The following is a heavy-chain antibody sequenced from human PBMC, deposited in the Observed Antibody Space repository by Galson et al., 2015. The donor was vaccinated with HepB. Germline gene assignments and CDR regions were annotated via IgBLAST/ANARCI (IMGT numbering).Heavy chain of an antibody. CDR1: GFTFSSYS. CDR2: ISRSSSYI. J-gene: IGHJ2*01. D-gene: IGHD3-10*01. Sequence: SLRLSCAASGFTFSSYSMNWVRQAPGKGLEWVSSISRSSSYIYYEDSVKGRFTISRDNAKNSLYLQMNSLRAEDTAVYYCARDRGYYGSGSYYNGNWYFDVWGRGTLVTVSS. CDR3: ARDRGYYGSGSYYNGNWYFDV. V-gene: IGHV3-21*01.